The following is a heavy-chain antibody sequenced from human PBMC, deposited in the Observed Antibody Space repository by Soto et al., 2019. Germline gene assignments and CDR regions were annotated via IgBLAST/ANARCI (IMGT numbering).Heavy chain of an antibody. CDR1: GFTFSSYN. CDR2: ITTGSDYI. Sequence: DVQLVESGGGLVKPGGSLRLSCAASGFTFSSYNMNWVRQAPGKGLEWVSSITTGSDYIYYADSVKGRFTVSRDNAKKSLYLQMNTLRAEDTAMYYCARELLEEVDGVDYWGLGTLVTVSS. J-gene: IGHJ4*02. V-gene: IGHV3-21*01. CDR3: ARELLEEVDGVDY. D-gene: IGHD1-1*01.